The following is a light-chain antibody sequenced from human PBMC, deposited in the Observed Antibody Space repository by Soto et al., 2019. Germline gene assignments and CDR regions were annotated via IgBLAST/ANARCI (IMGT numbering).Light chain of an antibody. V-gene: IGKV2-30*01. CDR1: QSLIFSDGKTY. J-gene: IGKJ1*01. CDR3: MQRTHWPRT. CDR2: EVS. Sequence: DVVMTQSPLSLPVTLGQPASISCRSSQSLIFSDGKTYLNWFHQRPGQSPRRLIYEVSKRGSGVPYRFGGSGSGTDFTLTISRVEAEDVGVYYCMQRTHWPRTFGQGTKVEIK.